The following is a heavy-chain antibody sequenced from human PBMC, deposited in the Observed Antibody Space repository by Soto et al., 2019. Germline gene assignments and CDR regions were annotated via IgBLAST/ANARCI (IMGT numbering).Heavy chain of an antibody. CDR2: ISYDGSNK. CDR3: ARGERGITIFGGGEGWLDP. D-gene: IGHD3-3*01. V-gene: IGHV3-30*14. Sequence: QVQLVESGGGVVQPGRSLRLSCAASGFTFSSYAMHWVRQAPGKGLEWVAVISYDGSNKYYADSVKGRFTISRDNSKNTLYLQMNSLRAEETEVYHWARGERGITIFGGGEGWLDPWGQGTLVTVSS. CDR1: GFTFSSYA. J-gene: IGHJ5*02.